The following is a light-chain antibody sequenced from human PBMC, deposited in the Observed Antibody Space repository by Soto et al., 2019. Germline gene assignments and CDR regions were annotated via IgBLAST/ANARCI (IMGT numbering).Light chain of an antibody. CDR1: QSVSSY. Sequence: EIVLTQSPATLSLSPGERATLSCRASQSVSSYLAWYQQKPGQAPRLLIYDASNRATGIPARFSGSGSGTDFTLTISSLEHEDFADYYCQQRSTWPPWTFGQGTKVEIK. CDR2: DAS. V-gene: IGKV3-11*01. CDR3: QQRSTWPPWT. J-gene: IGKJ1*01.